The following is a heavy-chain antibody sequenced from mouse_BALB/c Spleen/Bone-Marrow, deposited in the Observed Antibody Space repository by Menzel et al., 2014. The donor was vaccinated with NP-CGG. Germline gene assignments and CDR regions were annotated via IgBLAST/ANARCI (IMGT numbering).Heavy chain of an antibody. CDR3: ARELSRAMDY. CDR2: IDPYSGGT. J-gene: IGHJ4*01. V-gene: IGHV1S135*01. Sequence: VHVKQSGPELVKPGASVKVSCKASGYAFTRYNMYWVKQSHGKSLEWIGYIDPYSGGTNYNQKFKGKATLTVDKSSSTAYMNLNSLTSEDSAVYYCARELSRAMDYWGQGTSVTVSS. CDR1: GYAFTRYN. D-gene: IGHD2-12*01.